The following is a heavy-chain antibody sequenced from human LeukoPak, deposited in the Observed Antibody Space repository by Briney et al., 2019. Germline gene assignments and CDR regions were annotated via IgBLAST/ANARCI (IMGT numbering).Heavy chain of an antibody. CDR2: IYSGGST. J-gene: IGHJ6*04. Sequence: GGSLRLSCAASGFTVSSNYMSWVRQAPGKGLEWVSVIYSGGSTYYADSVKGRFTISRDNSKNTLYLQMNSLRAEDTAVYYCASAPTTDYYYGMDVRGKGTTVTVSS. CDR1: GFTVSSNY. V-gene: IGHV3-53*01. D-gene: IGHD1-26*01. CDR3: ASAPTTDYYYGMDV.